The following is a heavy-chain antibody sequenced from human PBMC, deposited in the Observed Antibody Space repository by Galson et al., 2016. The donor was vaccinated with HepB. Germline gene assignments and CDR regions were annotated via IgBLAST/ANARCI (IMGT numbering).Heavy chain of an antibody. CDR3: ARDQEYSSGSRWGAFDI. Sequence: SVKVSCKASGYTFTSFYMHWVRQAPGQGLEWMGIINPGGGSTSYEQKFQGRVTMTRDTSTITVYMVLSSLRSEDTALYYCARDQEYSSGSRWGAFDIWGQGTMVTVSS. CDR2: INPGGGST. V-gene: IGHV1-46*03. D-gene: IGHD6-19*01. J-gene: IGHJ3*02. CDR1: GYTFTSFY.